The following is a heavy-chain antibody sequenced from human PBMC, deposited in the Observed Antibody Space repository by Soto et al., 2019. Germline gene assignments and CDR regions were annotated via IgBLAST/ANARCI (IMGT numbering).Heavy chain of an antibody. Sequence: SETLSLTCTVSGGSISSSSYYWGWIRQPPGKGLEWIGGINHSGSTYYNPSLKSRVTISVDTSKNQFSLKLSSVTAADTATYYCARGGISHWAYFYYMDVWDRGTTVTVSS. J-gene: IGHJ6*03. CDR1: GGSISSSSYY. CDR3: ARGGISHWAYFYYMDV. D-gene: IGHD2-21*01. CDR2: INHSGST. V-gene: IGHV4-39*07.